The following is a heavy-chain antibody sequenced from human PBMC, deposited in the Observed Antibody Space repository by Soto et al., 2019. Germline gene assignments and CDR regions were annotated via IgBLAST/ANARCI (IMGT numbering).Heavy chain of an antibody. V-gene: IGHV4-39*01. J-gene: IGHJ4*02. D-gene: IGHD1-26*01. CDR2: IYHTGET. Sequence: QLQLQESGPGLVKPSETLSLTCSVSGGSISSSNYYWAWIRQPPGKGLEWIGGIYHTGETYYNPYLPLRVTLDVDTTKNQLSMIRICVTAADSSLYDSLRHEQWVGRNVYWGRGALVTVSS. CDR3: LRHEQWVGRNVY. CDR1: GGSISSSNYY.